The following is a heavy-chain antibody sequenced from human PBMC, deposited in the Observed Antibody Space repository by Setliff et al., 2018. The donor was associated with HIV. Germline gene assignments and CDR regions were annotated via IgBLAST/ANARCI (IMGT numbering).Heavy chain of an antibody. CDR2: INAGDDNT. V-gene: IGHV1-3*01. CDR1: GYTFSTNA. Sequence: ASVKVSCKAFGYTFSTNAIHWVRQAPGQRLEWMGYINAGDDNTRYSEKFQGRVTITRDTSANTAYMELNSLSSEDTAVYYCARGSCSGCYLSDYWGLGTLVTVSS. D-gene: IGHD6-19*01. CDR3: ARGSCSGCYLSDY. J-gene: IGHJ4*02.